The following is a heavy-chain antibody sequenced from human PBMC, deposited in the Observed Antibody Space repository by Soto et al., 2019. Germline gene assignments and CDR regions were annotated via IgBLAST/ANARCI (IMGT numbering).Heavy chain of an antibody. J-gene: IGHJ5*02. D-gene: IGHD3-10*01. Sequence: GASVKVSCKVSGYTLTELSMHWVRQAPGKGLERMGGFDPEDGETIYAQKFQGRVTMTEDTSTDTAYMELGSLRSEDTAVYYCAITRGPPLPFLLAPWGQGTLVTVSS. V-gene: IGHV1-24*01. CDR3: AITRGPPLPFLLAP. CDR2: FDPEDGET. CDR1: GYTLTELS.